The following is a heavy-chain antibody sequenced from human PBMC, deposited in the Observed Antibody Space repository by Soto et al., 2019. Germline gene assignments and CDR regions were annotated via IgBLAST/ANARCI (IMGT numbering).Heavy chain of an antibody. CDR1: GESFSGYY. CDR2: INHSGST. Sequence: SETLSLTCAVYGESFSGYYWSWIRQPPGKGLEWIGEINHSGSTNYNPSLKSRVTISVDTSKNQFSLKLSSVTAADTAVYYCATQKRGYYGSGSHSYFDYWGQGTLVTVSS. V-gene: IGHV4-34*01. J-gene: IGHJ4*02. CDR3: ATQKRGYYGSGSHSYFDY. D-gene: IGHD3-10*01.